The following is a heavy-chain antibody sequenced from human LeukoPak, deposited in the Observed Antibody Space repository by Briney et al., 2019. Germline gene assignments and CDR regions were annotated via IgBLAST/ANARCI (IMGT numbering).Heavy chain of an antibody. CDR3: TRDYNILTGYYKGAFDI. CDR1: GFTLSNAW. J-gene: IGHJ3*02. D-gene: IGHD3-9*01. Sequence: PGGSLRLSCAASGFTLSNAWMSWVRQAPGKGLERVGRIKSKTDGGTPDYAAPVKGRFTISRDDSKNTQYLQMNSLKTEDTAVYYCTRDYNILTGYYKGAFDIWGQGTMVTVSS. V-gene: IGHV3-15*01. CDR2: IKSKTDGGTP.